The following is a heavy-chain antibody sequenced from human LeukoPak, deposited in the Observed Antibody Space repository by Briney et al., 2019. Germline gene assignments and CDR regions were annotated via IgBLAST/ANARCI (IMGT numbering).Heavy chain of an antibody. V-gene: IGHV4-59*08. J-gene: IGHJ4*02. CDR3: ARHHDSSGKGFDY. CDR2: IYYSGST. CDR1: GGSISSYY. D-gene: IGHD3-22*01. Sequence: SETLSLTRTVSGGSISSYYWSWIRQPPGKGLEWIGYIYYSGSTNYNPSLKSRVTISVDTSKNQFSLKLSAGTAADTAVYYCARHHDSSGKGFDYWGQGTLVTVSS.